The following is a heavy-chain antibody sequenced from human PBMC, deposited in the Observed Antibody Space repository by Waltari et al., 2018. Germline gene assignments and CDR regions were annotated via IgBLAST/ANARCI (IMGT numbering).Heavy chain of an antibody. J-gene: IGHJ4*02. CDR2: VHQSGRT. CDR3: ARDRGRGIYLDS. Sequence: QLQMQESGPGLVNPSGTLSLTCAVSGDSMSSTDGWSWVRQSPGKGLEWIGQVHQSGRTNNHPPFASRVTISIDTSINQFALRVTSATAADTAVYYCARDRGRGIYLDSWGPGTLVTVSP. D-gene: IGHD2-15*01. V-gene: IGHV4-4*02. CDR1: GDSMSSTDG.